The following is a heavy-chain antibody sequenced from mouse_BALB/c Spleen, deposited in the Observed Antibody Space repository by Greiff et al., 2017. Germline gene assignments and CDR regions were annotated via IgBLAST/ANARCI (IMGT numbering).Heavy chain of an antibody. CDR1: GYTFTSSW. CDR2: IYPVSGET. V-gene: IGHV1S130*01. J-gene: IGHJ2*01. D-gene: IGHD1-1*01. Sequence: QVQLQQPGSVLVRPGASVKLSCKASGYTFTSSWMHWAKQRPGQGLEWIGRIYPVSGETNYNQKFMGKATFSVDRSSSTVYMVLNSLTSEDPAVYYCGYYYGFDYWGQGTTLTVSS. CDR3: GYYYGFDY.